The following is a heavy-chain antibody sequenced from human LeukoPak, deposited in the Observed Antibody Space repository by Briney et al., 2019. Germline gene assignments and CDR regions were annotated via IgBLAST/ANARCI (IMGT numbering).Heavy chain of an antibody. CDR3: ARTLGYGAAGYFDL. CDR1: GGSFSGYY. V-gene: IGHV4-34*01. D-gene: IGHD2-15*01. J-gene: IGHJ2*01. CDR2: INHSGST. Sequence: SETLSLTCAVYGGSFSGYYWSWIRQPPGKGLEWIGEINHSGSTNYNPSLKSRVTISVDTSKNQFSLKLSSVTAADTAVYYCARTLGYGAAGYFDLWGRGTLVTVSS.